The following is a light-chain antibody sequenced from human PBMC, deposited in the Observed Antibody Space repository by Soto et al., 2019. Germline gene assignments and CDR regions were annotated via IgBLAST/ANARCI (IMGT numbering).Light chain of an antibody. CDR3: QQYNKWPPVT. V-gene: IGKV3-15*01. CDR2: GAS. J-gene: IGKJ4*01. CDR1: QSVTSN. Sequence: EIVMTQSPAPLSVSPGERATLSCRASQSVTSNLVWYQQKPGQAHRLLIHGASTRATGIPARFSGSGSGTEFTITISSLQSEDVAVYYCQQYNKWPPVTFGGGTKVEIK.